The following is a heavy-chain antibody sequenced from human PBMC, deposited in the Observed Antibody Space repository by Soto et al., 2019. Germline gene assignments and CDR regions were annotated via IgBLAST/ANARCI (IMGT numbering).Heavy chain of an antibody. CDR1: GYTFTHYY. CDR3: ARDLAAGDH. J-gene: IGHJ4*02. D-gene: IGHD6-13*01. CDR2: INPASGST. V-gene: IGHV1-46*01. Sequence: QVQLVQSGAEVKKPGASVKLSCRTSGYTFTHYYIHLVRQAPGQGLEWLGIINPASGSTNYAQDFQGRVTLTMDTSTTTVYRDLRGLRAEDTAIFYCARDLAAGDHWGQGTLVTVSS.